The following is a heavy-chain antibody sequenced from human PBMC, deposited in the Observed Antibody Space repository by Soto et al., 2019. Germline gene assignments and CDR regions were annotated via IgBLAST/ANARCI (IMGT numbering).Heavy chain of an antibody. Sequence: QVQLQQWGAGLLKPSETLSLTCAVYGGSFSGYYWSWIRQPPGKGLEWIGEINHSGSTNYNPSLTRRVTISVDTSKNQFSLKLSSVTAADTAVYYCAGGDERGMDVWGQGTTVTVSS. J-gene: IGHJ6*02. CDR3: AGGDERGMDV. V-gene: IGHV4-34*01. CDR2: INHSGST. CDR1: GGSFSGYY.